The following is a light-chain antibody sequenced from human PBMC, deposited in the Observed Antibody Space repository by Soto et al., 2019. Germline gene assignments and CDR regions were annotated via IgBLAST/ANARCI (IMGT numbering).Light chain of an antibody. J-gene: IGKJ4*01. V-gene: IGKV3-20*01. CDR2: GAS. CDR3: QQYGSSPLT. CDR1: QSVSSIY. Sequence: IVLTQSPGTLSLSPGERATLSCRASQSVSSIYLAWYQQKPGQAPRLLIYGASSRATGIPDRFSGSESGTDFTLTISRLEPEDFAVYYCQQYGSSPLTFGGGTKVEIK.